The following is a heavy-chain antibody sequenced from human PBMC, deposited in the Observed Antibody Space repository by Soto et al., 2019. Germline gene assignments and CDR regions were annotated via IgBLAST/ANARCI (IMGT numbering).Heavy chain of an antibody. CDR2: ISYDGRNK. CDR3: ARDTYGMDV. Sequence: QVHLVESGGGVVQPGRSLRLSCAASGLTFSTYAMHWVRQAPGKGLEWVAVISYDGRNKYYADSVKGRFTISRDNSENTRCLQMNSLRPDDTAVYYCARDTYGMDVWGQGTTVTVS. J-gene: IGHJ6*02. V-gene: IGHV3-30-3*01. CDR1: GLTFSTYA.